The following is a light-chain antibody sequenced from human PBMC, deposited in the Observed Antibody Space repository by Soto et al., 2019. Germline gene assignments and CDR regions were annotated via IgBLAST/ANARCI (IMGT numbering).Light chain of an antibody. CDR3: QVWDIMTENYV. V-gene: IGLV3-21*04. CDR2: YDS. CDR1: NIGNKR. J-gene: IGLJ1*01. Sequence: SYELTQSPSVSVAPEKTATITCGGNNIGNKRVHWYRQKPGQAPVLLISYDSDRPSGIPELFSGSNSGNTATLTISRVEAGDEADYYCQVWDIMTENYVFGSGTKLTVL.